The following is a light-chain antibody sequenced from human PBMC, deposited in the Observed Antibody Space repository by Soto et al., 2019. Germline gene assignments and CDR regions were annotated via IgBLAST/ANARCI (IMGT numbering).Light chain of an antibody. J-gene: IGKJ1*01. CDR1: QSVSSNY. CDR3: KQYGSSPSWT. Sequence: EIVMTQSPGTLSLSPEERATLSCRASQSVSSNYLAWYQQKPGQAPRLLIFGASSRATGIPDRFSGSGSGTDFTLTISRLEPEDFAVYYCKQYGSSPSWTFGQRTKVDI. CDR2: GAS. V-gene: IGKV3-20*01.